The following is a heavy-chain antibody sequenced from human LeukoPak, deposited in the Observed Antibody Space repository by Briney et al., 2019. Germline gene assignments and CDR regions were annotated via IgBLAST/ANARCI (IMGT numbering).Heavy chain of an antibody. CDR2: ISSSGSTI. D-gene: IGHD3-9*01. J-gene: IGHJ4*02. Sequence: GGSLRLSCAASGFTFSDYYMSWIRQAPGKGLEWVSYISSSGSTIYYADSVKGRFTILRDDAKNSLYLQMNSLRAEDTAVYYCARGLRYFDWQPLDYWGQGTLVTVSS. CDR1: GFTFSDYY. CDR3: ARGLRYFDWQPLDY. V-gene: IGHV3-11*04.